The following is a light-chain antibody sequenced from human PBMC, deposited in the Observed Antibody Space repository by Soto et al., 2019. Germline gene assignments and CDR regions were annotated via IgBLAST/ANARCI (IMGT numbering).Light chain of an antibody. J-gene: IGKJ4*01. CDR2: GAS. Sequence: IVMTQSPATLSVSPGERATLSCRASQNVGTYLAWYQQKPGQAPRLVFYGASTRAAGIPARFSGSGSGTEFTLAISSLQSEDFAVYDCQQRNAWPLTFGGGTKVEIK. CDR1: QNVGTY. CDR3: QQRNAWPLT. V-gene: IGKV3D-15*01.